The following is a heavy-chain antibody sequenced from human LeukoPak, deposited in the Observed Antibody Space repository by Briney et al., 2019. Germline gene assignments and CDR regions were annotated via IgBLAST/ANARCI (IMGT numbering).Heavy chain of an antibody. CDR1: GIHLTSYW. Sequence: GEALKIFRRGAGIHLTSYWLGRVRQVPGKGPEWVGSIYPGEYDTRYSPSFQGQVTIPADKSISTAYLQWSSLRASDTAMYYCARRYCSGGSCYFDYWGQGTLVTVSS. CDR2: IYPGEYDT. D-gene: IGHD2-15*01. J-gene: IGHJ4*02. CDR3: ARRYCSGGSCYFDY. V-gene: IGHV5-51*01.